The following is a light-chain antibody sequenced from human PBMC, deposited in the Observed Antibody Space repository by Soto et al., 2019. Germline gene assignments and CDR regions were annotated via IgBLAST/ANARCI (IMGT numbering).Light chain of an antibody. CDR3: QQYDNWPWT. Sequence: EIVMTQSPATLSVSPGERVTLSCRASQSLSTNLALLQRKPGQAPRLLIYGASTRATGFPARFSGSGSGTEFTLTISSLQSEDFAVYYCQQYDNWPWTFGQGTKVDIK. CDR2: GAS. V-gene: IGKV3-15*01. J-gene: IGKJ1*01. CDR1: QSLSTN.